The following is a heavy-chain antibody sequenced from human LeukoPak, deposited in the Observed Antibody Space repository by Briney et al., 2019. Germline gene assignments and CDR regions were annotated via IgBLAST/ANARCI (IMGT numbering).Heavy chain of an antibody. J-gene: IGHJ4*02. V-gene: IGHV3-7*01. Sequence: GGSLRLSCAASGFTFSSFWMSWVRQAPGKGLEWVANINQDGSEKYYVDSVKGRFTISRDNAKNSLYLQMNSLRAEDTAVYYCARDGHATVAVNFDYWGQGTLVTVSS. CDR1: GFTFSSFW. CDR2: INQDGSEK. D-gene: IGHD6-19*01. CDR3: ARDGHATVAVNFDY.